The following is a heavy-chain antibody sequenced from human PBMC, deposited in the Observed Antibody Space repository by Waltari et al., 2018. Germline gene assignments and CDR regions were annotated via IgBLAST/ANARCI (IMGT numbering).Heavy chain of an antibody. CDR2: IYHRGST. V-gene: IGHV4-30-2*01. CDR1: GGSISSGCYS. J-gene: IGHJ4*02. CDR3: ARGGQYSGSYPHFDY. D-gene: IGHD1-26*01. Sequence: QLQLQESGSGLVKPSQTLSLTCAVSGGSISSGCYSWSWIRQPPGKGLEWIGYIYHRGSTYYNPSLKSRVTISVDRSKNQFSLKLSSVTAADTAVYYCARGGQYSGSYPHFDYWGQGTLVTVSS.